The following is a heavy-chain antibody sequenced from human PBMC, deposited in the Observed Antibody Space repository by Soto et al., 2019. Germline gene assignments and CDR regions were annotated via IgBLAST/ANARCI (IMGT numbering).Heavy chain of an antibody. CDR3: AKFIGAKYDFYYMDA. D-gene: IGHD1-26*01. J-gene: IGHJ6*03. Sequence: EVQLLESGGGLVQPGGSLTLSCAASGFIFSNYAMTWVRQAPGKGLEWVSSRGSGGSTYEAEYVKGSFIRYKDKSKNKLYLQMDSLGDEDTDVYYCAKFIGAKYDFYYMDAWGKGTTVIVSS. CDR2: SRGSGGST. V-gene: IGHV3-23*01. CDR1: GFIFSNYA.